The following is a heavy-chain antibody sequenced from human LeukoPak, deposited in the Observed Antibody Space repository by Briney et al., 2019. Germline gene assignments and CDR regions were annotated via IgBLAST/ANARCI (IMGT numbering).Heavy chain of an antibody. CDR1: GGSISSSSYY. Sequence: PSETPSLTCTVSGGSISSSSYYWGWIRQPPGKGLEWIGYIYYSGSTNYNPSLKSRVTISVDTSKNQFSLRLSSVTAADTAVYYCARPVWCSVTICTGPFDLWGQGTLVTVSS. CDR2: IYYSGST. D-gene: IGHD2-2*01. J-gene: IGHJ4*02. V-gene: IGHV4-61*05. CDR3: ARPVWCSVTICTGPFDL.